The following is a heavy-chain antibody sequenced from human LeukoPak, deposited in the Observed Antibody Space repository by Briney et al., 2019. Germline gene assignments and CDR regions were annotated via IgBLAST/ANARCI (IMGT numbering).Heavy chain of an antibody. J-gene: IGHJ4*02. D-gene: IGHD3-10*01. Sequence: SETLSLTCTVSGGSISSYYWSWIRQPPGKGLEWIGYIYYSGSTNYNPSLKSRVTISVDTSKNQFSLKLTSVTAADTAVYYCARQISRSGRFNYFSDYWGQGTLVTVSS. CDR2: IYYSGST. CDR1: GGSISSYY. V-gene: IGHV4-59*08. CDR3: ARQISRSGRFNYFSDY.